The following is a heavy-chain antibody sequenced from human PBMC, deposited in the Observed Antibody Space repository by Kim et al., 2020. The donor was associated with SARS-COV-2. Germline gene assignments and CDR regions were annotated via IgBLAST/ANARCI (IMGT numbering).Heavy chain of an antibody. CDR3: ARLYHSSVWYGNAGCYYY. J-gene: IGHJ6*01. CDR2: IYYNGST. Sequence: SETLSLTCTVSGGSISSYYWSWIRQPAGKGLEWIGRIYYNGSTNYNPSLKSRDTISVNTSKNQFPLKLMSGPTPDTAVYYYARLYHSSVWYGNAGCYYY. V-gene: IGHV4-4*07. D-gene: IGHD6-13*01. CDR1: GGSISSYY.